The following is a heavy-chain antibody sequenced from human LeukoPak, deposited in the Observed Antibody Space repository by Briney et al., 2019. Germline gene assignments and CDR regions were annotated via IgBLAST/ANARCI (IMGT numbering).Heavy chain of an antibody. V-gene: IGHV4-39*07. CDR3: ARDQAYHYDSSGYYLLFYFDF. Sequence: SETLSLTCTVSGDSISNKSNYWGWIRQPPGKGLEWIGSFYYSGGTYYNPSLKSRVTISADTSKNQFSLKLSSVTAADTAVYYCARDQAYHYDSSGYYLLFYFDFWGQGTLVTVSS. CDR2: FYYSGGT. J-gene: IGHJ4*02. D-gene: IGHD3-22*01. CDR1: GDSISNKSNY.